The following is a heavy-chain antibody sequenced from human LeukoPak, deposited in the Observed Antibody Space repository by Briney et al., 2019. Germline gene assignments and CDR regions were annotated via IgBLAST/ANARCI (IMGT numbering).Heavy chain of an antibody. V-gene: IGHV3-48*01. Sequence: GGSLRLSCAASGFTFSSYSMNWVRLAPGKGLEWVSYISSSSSSIYYADSVKGRFTISRDNAKNSLYLQMNSLRAEDTAVYYCARDLDGEFDYWGQGTLVTVSS. CDR1: GFTFSSYS. D-gene: IGHD3-10*01. J-gene: IGHJ4*02. CDR2: ISSSSSSI. CDR3: ARDLDGEFDY.